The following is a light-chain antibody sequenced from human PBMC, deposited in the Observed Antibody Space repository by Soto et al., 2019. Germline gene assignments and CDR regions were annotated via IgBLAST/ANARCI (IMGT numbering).Light chain of an antibody. CDR1: QSISNN. V-gene: IGKV3-15*01. CDR2: GAS. J-gene: IGKJ3*01. Sequence: IVMTQSPATLSLSPGEKATLSCRASQSISNNFAWFQQKPGQVPRLLIYGASNRATGVSARFSGRGSGTDSTLKISRVEAEDVGVYYCMQALQTLLFTFGPGTKVDIK. CDR3: MQALQTLLFT.